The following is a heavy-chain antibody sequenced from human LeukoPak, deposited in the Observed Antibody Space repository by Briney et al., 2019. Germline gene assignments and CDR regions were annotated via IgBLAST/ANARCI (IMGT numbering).Heavy chain of an antibody. V-gene: IGHV3-21*01. D-gene: IGHD2-2*01. Sequence: PGGSPRLSCAASGFTFSSYSMNWVRQAPGKGLEWVSSISSSSSYIYYADSVKGRFTISRDNAKNSLYLQMNSLRAEDTAVYYCARDLRYSSSTSCDDYWVQGTLVTVSS. CDR3: ARDLRYSSSTSCDDY. CDR1: GFTFSSYS. CDR2: ISSSSSYI. J-gene: IGHJ4*02.